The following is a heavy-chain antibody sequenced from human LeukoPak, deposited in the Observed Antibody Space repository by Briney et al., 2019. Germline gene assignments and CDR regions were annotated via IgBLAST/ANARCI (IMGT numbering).Heavy chain of an antibody. CDR3: ARVESGNSCYRAVDY. J-gene: IGHJ4*02. CDR2: ISSSSSYI. CDR1: GFTFSSYS. D-gene: IGHD2-2*01. V-gene: IGHV3-21*01. Sequence: GGSLRLSCAASGFTFSSYSMNWVRQAPGKGLEWVSSISSSSSYIYYADSVKGRFAISRDNAKNSVYLHMSSLRVEDTAVYYCARVESGNSCYRAVDYWGQGTLVTVSS.